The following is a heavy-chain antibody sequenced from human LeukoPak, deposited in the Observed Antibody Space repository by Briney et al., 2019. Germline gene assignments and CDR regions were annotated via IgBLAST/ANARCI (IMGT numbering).Heavy chain of an antibody. Sequence: SQTLSLTCTVFGGSISSGGYYWSWIRQHPGKGLEWIGYIYYSGSTYYNPSLKSRVTISVDTSKNQFSLKLSSVTAADTAVYYCARSAGTRGIDYWGQGTLVTVSS. J-gene: IGHJ4*02. D-gene: IGHD3-16*01. CDR3: ARSAGTRGIDY. V-gene: IGHV4-31*03. CDR2: IYYSGST. CDR1: GGSISSGGYY.